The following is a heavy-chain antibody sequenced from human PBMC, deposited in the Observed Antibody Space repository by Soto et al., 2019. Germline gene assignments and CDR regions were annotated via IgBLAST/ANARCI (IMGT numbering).Heavy chain of an antibody. CDR2: IYSSGST. D-gene: IGHD3-10*01. CDR1: GVSVSTYY. V-gene: IGHV4-59*02. CDR3: ARDLYGSGSYYAY. Sequence: SETLSLTCTVSGVSVSTYYWGWIRQPPGKRLEWIGYIYSSGSTNYNPSLKSRATISMDKSKNQFSLKLSSVTTADTAVYYCARDLYGSGSYYAYWGQGILVTVSS. J-gene: IGHJ4*02.